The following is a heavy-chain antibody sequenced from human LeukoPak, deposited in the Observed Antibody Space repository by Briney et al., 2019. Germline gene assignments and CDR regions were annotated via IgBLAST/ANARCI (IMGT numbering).Heavy chain of an antibody. Sequence: GGSLRLSCAASGFTFSNYAMSWVRQAPGKGLEWVSAISGSGGSTYYADSVKGRFTISRDNSKNTLYLQMNSLRVEDTAVYYCARDSVPNYYDSSGYYATGYWGQGTLVTVSS. J-gene: IGHJ4*02. CDR1: GFTFSNYA. D-gene: IGHD3-22*01. V-gene: IGHV3-23*01. CDR2: ISGSGGST. CDR3: ARDSVPNYYDSSGYYATGY.